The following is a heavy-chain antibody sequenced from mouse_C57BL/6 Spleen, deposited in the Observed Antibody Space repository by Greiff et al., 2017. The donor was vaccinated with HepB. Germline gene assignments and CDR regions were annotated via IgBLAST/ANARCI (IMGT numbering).Heavy chain of an antibody. J-gene: IGHJ1*03. V-gene: IGHV1-64*01. CDR1: GYTFTSYW. CDR3: ARDTGYFDV. CDR2: IHPNSGST. D-gene: IGHD5-1-1*01. Sequence: QVQLKQPGAELVKPGASVKLSCKASGYTFTSYWMHWVRQRPGQGLEWIGMIHPNSGSTNYNEKFKSKATLTVDKSSSTAYMQLSSLTSEDSAVYYCARDTGYFDVWGTGTTVTVSS.